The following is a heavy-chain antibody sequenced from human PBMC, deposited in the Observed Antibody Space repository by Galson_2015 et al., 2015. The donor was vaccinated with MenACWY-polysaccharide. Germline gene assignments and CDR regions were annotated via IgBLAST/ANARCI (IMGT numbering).Heavy chain of an antibody. J-gene: IGHJ6*03. V-gene: IGHV3-33*01. CDR3: ASELRLRFLEWSSSYMDV. D-gene: IGHD3-3*01. CDR2: IWYDGSNK. CDR1: GFTFSSYG. Sequence: SLRLSCAASGFTFSSYGMHWVRQAPGKGLEWVAVIWYDGSNKYYADSVKGRFTISRDNSKNTLYLQMNSLRAEDTAVYYCASELRLRFLEWSSSYMDVWGKGTTVTVSS.